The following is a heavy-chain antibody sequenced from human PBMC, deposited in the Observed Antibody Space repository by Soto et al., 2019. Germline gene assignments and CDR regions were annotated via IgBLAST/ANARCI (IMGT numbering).Heavy chain of an antibody. Sequence: EVQLLESGGGLTQPGGSLRHACAASGFSFSSYAMSWVRQAPSQGLEWVSSITTRGGRTYYADSVRGRFTISRDNFANALYLEMNSLRAEDTAIYYCAKEYYYDPSGPYSDLYFDSWGQGILVTASS. CDR3: AKEYYYDPSGPYSDLYFDS. CDR2: ITTRGGRT. D-gene: IGHD3-22*01. V-gene: IGHV3-23*01. J-gene: IGHJ4*02. CDR1: GFSFSSYA.